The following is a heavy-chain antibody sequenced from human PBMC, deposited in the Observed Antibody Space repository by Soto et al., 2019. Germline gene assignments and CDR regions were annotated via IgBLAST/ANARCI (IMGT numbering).Heavy chain of an antibody. CDR1: GYTFTGYY. CDR3: ARGKRVPAAIDWFDP. CDR2: INPNSGGT. V-gene: IGHV1-2*04. J-gene: IGHJ5*02. Sequence: GASVKVSCKASGYTFTGYYMHWVRQAPGQGLEWMGWINPNSGGTNYAQKFQGWVTMTRDTSISTAYMELSRLRSDDTAVYYCARGKRVPAAIDWFDPWGQGTLVTVSS. D-gene: IGHD2-2*01.